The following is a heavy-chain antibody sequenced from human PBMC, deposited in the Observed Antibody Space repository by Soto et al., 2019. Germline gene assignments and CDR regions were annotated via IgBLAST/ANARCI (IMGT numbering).Heavy chain of an antibody. CDR2: IIPILGIA. V-gene: IGHV1-69*08. D-gene: IGHD3-22*01. Sequence: QVQLVQSGAEVKKPGSSVKVSCKASVGTFSSYTISWVRQAPGQGLEWMGRIIPILGIANYAQKFQGRVTITADKSTSTAYMELSSLRSEDTAVYYCARDPVGAYYYDSSGHGGGYWGQGTLVTVSS. CDR1: VGTFSSYT. CDR3: ARDPVGAYYYDSSGHGGGY. J-gene: IGHJ4*02.